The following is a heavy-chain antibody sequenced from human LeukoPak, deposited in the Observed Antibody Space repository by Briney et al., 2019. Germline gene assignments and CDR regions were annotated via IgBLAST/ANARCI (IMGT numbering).Heavy chain of an antibody. CDR1: GGSISSYY. V-gene: IGHV4-59*08. CDR3: ARRGGRGSSYWFDP. Sequence: SGTLSLTCTVSGGSISSYYWTWIRQPPGKGLEWIGYVYDSGSTNYNPSLQSRVTISVDTSKGQFSLKLTSVTAADTAVYYCARRGGRGSSYWFDPWGQGTLVTVSS. J-gene: IGHJ5*02. CDR2: VYDSGST. D-gene: IGHD3-10*01.